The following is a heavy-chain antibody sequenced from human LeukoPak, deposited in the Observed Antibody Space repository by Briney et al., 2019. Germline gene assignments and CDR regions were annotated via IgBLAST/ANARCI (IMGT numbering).Heavy chain of an antibody. J-gene: IGHJ6*02. D-gene: IGHD2-2*01. CDR1: GFTFSNAW. V-gene: IGHV3-15*05. CDR2: IYRNADGGTT. Sequence: GGSLRLSCAASGFTFSNAWMTWVRQAPGKGLEWVGRIYRNADGGTTDYAAPVKGRFTISRDDSKDTLYLQMNSLKTEDTAVYYCTTDSYCSTTTCYASSNYYYGLDAWGQGTSVTVSS. CDR3: TTDSYCSTTTCYASSNYYYGLDA.